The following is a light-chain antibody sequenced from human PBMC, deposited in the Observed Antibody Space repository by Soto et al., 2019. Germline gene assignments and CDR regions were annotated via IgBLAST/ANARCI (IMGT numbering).Light chain of an antibody. CDR3: QQGST. CDR1: QSVSSSY. V-gene: IGKV3-20*01. Sequence: EIVLTQSPGTLSLSPGERATLSCRASQSVSSSYLAWYQQKPGQAPRLLIYGASSRATGIPDRFSGSGSGTDFTLTISRLETEDFAVYYCQQGSTFGQGTKLEIK. J-gene: IGKJ2*01. CDR2: GAS.